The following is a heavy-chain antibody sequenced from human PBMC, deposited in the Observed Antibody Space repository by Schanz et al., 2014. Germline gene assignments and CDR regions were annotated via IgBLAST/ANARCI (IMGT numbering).Heavy chain of an antibody. V-gene: IGHV3-7*01. CDR1: GFTFSSNA. Sequence: EVQLLESGGGLVQPGGSLRLSCAASGFTFSSNAMCWVRQAPGKGLEWVANIKQDGSEKYYVDSVKGRFTISRDNAKNSLYLQMNSLRAEDTAVYYCARDKGGYYPFDYWGQGTLVTVSS. D-gene: IGHD3-3*01. CDR2: IKQDGSEK. J-gene: IGHJ4*02. CDR3: ARDKGGYYPFDY.